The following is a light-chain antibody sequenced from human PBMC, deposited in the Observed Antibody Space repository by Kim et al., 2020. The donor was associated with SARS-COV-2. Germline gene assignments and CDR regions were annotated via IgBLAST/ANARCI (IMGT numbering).Light chain of an antibody. CDR3: ETWDSNPWV. J-gene: IGLJ3*02. V-gene: IGLV4-60*03. CDR2: LEGSGSY. CDR1: SGHNSYI. Sequence: LVLTQSSSASASLGSSVKLTCTLSSGHNSYIIAWHQQQPGKAPRYLMKLEGSGSYNKGSGVPDRFSGSSSGADRYLTIANLQSEDEADYYCETWDSNPWVFGGGTQLTVL.